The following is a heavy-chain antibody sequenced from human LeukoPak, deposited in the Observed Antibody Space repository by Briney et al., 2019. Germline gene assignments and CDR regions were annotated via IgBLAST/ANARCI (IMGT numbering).Heavy chain of an antibody. CDR1: GYSISSGYY. CDR3: ARDWFGEFPSWFDP. Sequence: SETLSLTCTVSGYSISSGYYWGWIRQPPGKGLEWIGYIYYSGSTNYNPSLKSRVTISVDTSKNQFSLKLSSVTAADTAVYYCARDWFGEFPSWFDPWGQGTLVTVSS. V-gene: IGHV4-38-2*02. J-gene: IGHJ5*02. CDR2: IYYSGST. D-gene: IGHD3-10*01.